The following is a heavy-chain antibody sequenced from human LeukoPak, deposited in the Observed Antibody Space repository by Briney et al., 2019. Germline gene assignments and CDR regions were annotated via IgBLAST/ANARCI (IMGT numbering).Heavy chain of an antibody. J-gene: IGHJ3*02. CDR2: IYYSGST. V-gene: IGHV4-59*01. D-gene: IGHD3-3*01. Sequence: KASETLSLTCTVSGGSISSYYWSWIRQPPGKGLEWIGYIYYSGSTNYNPSLKSRVTISVDTSKNQFSLKLSSVTAADTAVYYCARLDGLRSYAFDIWGQGTMVTVSS. CDR3: ARLDGLRSYAFDI. CDR1: GGSISSYY.